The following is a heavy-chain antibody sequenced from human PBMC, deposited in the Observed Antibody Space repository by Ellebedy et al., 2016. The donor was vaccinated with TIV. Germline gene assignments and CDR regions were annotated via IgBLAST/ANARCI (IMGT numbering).Heavy chain of an antibody. Sequence: GESLKISXAAPGISFSDYGMHWVRQAPGKGLEWVGVIWYDGSNKYYADSVKGRFTISRDNSKNTLYLQMNSLRPEDTAVYYCASIHLYSSGWYYFDYWGQGTLVTVSS. CDR1: GISFSDYG. V-gene: IGHV3-33*01. J-gene: IGHJ4*02. CDR2: IWYDGSNK. D-gene: IGHD6-19*01. CDR3: ASIHLYSSGWYYFDY.